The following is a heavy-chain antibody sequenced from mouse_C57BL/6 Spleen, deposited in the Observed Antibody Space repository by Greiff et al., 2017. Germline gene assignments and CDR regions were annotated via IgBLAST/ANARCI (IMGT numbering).Heavy chain of an antibody. CDR1: GYTFTSYW. J-gene: IGHJ4*01. CDR2: IHPNSGST. CDR3: ARSHGSSYVDYAMDY. Sequence: LQQPGAELVKPGASVKLSCKASGYTFTSYWMHWVKQRPGQGLEWIGMIHPNSGSTNYNEKFKSKATLTVDKSSSTAYMQLSSLTSEDSAVYYCARSHGSSYVDYAMDYWGQGTSVTVSS. D-gene: IGHD1-1*01. V-gene: IGHV1-64*01.